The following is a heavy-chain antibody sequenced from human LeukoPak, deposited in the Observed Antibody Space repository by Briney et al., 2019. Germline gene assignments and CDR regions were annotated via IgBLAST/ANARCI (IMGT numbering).Heavy chain of an antibody. V-gene: IGHV4-34*01. Sequence: PSETLSLTCAVYGGSFSGYYWSWIRQPPGKGLEGIGEINHSGSTNYNPSLKSRVTISVDTSKNQFSLKLSSVTAADTAVYYCARVGPAGLEWLLSPYYYYYYMDVWGKGTTVTVSS. J-gene: IGHJ6*03. CDR2: INHSGST. CDR1: GGSFSGYY. CDR3: ARVGPAGLEWLLSPYYYYYYMDV. D-gene: IGHD3-3*01.